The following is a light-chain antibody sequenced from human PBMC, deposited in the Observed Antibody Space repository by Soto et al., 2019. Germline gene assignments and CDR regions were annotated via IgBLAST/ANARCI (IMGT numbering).Light chain of an antibody. CDR1: QSISSW. CDR2: KAS. V-gene: IGKV1-5*03. CDR3: QQYNSYSQG. Sequence: DIQMTQSPSTLSASVGDRVTITCRASQSISSWLAWYQQKPGKAPKLLIYKASSLESGVPSRFSGSGSGTEFTLTISSLQPDDFATYYCQQYNSYSQGFGQGNKVAIK. J-gene: IGKJ1*01.